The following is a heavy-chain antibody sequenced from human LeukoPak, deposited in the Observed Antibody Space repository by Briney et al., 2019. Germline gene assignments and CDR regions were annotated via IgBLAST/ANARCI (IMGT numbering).Heavy chain of an antibody. Sequence: GGSLRLSCAASGFTFSSYGMHWVRQAPGKGLERVAVIWYDGSNKYYADSVKGRFTISRDNSKNTLYLQMNSLRAEDTAVYYCARERVWFGEANNWFDPWGQGTLVTVSS. D-gene: IGHD3-10*01. CDR1: GFTFSSYG. CDR2: IWYDGSNK. V-gene: IGHV3-33*01. CDR3: ARERVWFGEANNWFDP. J-gene: IGHJ5*02.